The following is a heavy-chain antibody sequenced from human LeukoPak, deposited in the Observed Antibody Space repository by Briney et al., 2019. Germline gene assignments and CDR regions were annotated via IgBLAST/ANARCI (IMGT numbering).Heavy chain of an antibody. CDR2: IYSGGST. CDR1: GFTVSSNY. J-gene: IGHJ4*02. D-gene: IGHD3-10*01. CDR3: ARDGTYYHGSGSYLIDY. V-gene: IGHV3-66*01. Sequence: PGGSLRLSCAASGFTVSSNYMSWVRQAPGKGLEWASVIYSGGSTYYADSVKGRFTISRDNSKNTLCLQMNSLRAEDTAVYYCARDGTYYHGSGSYLIDYWGQGTLVTVSS.